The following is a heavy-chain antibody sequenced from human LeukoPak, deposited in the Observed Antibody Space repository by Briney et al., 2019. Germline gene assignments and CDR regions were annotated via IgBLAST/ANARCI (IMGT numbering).Heavy chain of an antibody. V-gene: IGHV4-4*02. CDR1: GASISKTNW. D-gene: IGHD6-13*01. CDR3: ARVGSSSWYVGVFRPDYYYYYMDV. Sequence: SETLSLTCAVSGASISKTNWWSWVRQPPGKGLEWIGSIYHSGSTFYNPSLKSRVTISVDTSKNQFSLKLSSVTAADTAVYYCARVGSSSWYVGVFRPDYYYYYMDVWGKGTTVTVSS. J-gene: IGHJ6*03. CDR2: IYHSGST.